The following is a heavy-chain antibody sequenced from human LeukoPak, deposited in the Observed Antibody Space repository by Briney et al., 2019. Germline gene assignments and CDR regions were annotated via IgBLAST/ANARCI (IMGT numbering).Heavy chain of an antibody. J-gene: IGHJ4*02. CDR1: GASISNYH. CDR3: ARVRGWYGDYSY. D-gene: IGHD4-17*01. CDR2: MYDSGNT. Sequence: SETLSLTCTVSGASISNYHWSWIRQPPGKGLEWIGYMYDSGNTNYNPSLTSRVTISVDTSKNQFSLKLSSVTAADTAVYYCARVRGWYGDYSYWGQGTLVTVSS. V-gene: IGHV4-59*08.